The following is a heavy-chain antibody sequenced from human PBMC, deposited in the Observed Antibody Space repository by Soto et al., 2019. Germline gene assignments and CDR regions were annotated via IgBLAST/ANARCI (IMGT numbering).Heavy chain of an antibody. J-gene: IGHJ4*02. CDR1: GGSIISNNW. Sequence: KTSETLSLTCAVSGGSIISNNWWSLVRRPPGKGLEWIGEIYHSGVTNYNPSLKSRVTISVDKSKNQFSLKLSSLTAADTAVYYCARISAYHFDYWGQGTLVTVSS. V-gene: IGHV4-4*02. D-gene: IGHD3-16*01. CDR3: ARISAYHFDY. CDR2: IYHSGVT.